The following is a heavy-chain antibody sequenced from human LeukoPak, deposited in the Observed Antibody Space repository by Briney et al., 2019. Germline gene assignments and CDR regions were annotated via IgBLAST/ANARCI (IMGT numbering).Heavy chain of an antibody. Sequence: GGSLRLSCAASGFTFSDAWMTWVRQAPGKGLEWVGRIKSKTNGGTTDYAAPVKGRFTISRDDSKNTLYFQMNSLKTEDTAVYYCTDLGYPQYFHHWGQGTLVTVSS. CDR1: GFTFSDAW. D-gene: IGHD2-15*01. CDR3: TDLGYPQYFHH. J-gene: IGHJ1*01. V-gene: IGHV3-15*01. CDR2: IKSKTNGGTT.